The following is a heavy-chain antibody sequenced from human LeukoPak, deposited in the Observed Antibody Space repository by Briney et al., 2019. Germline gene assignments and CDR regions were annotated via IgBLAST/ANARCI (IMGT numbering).Heavy chain of an antibody. CDR1: GITLSNYG. CDR2: ISGSGGTT. D-gene: IGHD3-22*01. CDR3: AKRGVVIRVILVGFHREAYYFDS. J-gene: IGHJ4*02. Sequence: GWSLRLSCAGSGITLSNYGMSWVRQAPGKGLEWVAGISGSGGTTNYADSVKGRFTISRDNPKNTLYLQMNSLRAEDTAVYFCAKRGVVIRVILVGFHREAYYFDSWGQGALVTVSS. V-gene: IGHV3-23*01.